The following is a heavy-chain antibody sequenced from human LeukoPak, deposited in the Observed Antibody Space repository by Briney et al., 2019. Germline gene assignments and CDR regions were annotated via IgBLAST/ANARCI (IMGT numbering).Heavy chain of an antibody. D-gene: IGHD4-17*01. J-gene: IGHJ4*02. CDR1: GFTFDDYD. V-gene: IGHV3-20*04. CDR2: INWSGGST. Sequence: GGSLRLSCAASGFTFDDYDMSWVRQAPGKGLEWVSGINWSGGSTGYADSVKGRFTISRDNAKNSLYLHMNSLRAEDTALYYCARGWYGDYAVDYWGQGTLVTVSS. CDR3: ARGWYGDYAVDY.